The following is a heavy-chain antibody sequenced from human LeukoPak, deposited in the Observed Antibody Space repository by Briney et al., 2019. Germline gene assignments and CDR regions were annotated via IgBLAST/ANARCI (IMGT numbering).Heavy chain of an antibody. CDR2: IYSGGST. D-gene: IGHD1-1*01. V-gene: IGHV3-66*01. J-gene: IGHJ4*02. CDR1: GFTFSSYA. CDR3: AREGLTTGDYY. Sequence: GGSLRLSCAASGFTFSSYAMSWVRQAPGKGLEWVSVIYSGGSTYYADSVKGRFTISRDNSKNTLYLQMNSLRAEDTAVYYCAREGLTTGDYYWGQGTLVTVSS.